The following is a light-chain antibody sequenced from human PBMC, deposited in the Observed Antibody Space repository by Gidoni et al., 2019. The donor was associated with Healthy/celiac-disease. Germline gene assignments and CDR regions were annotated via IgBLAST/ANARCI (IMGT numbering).Light chain of an antibody. CDR2: AAS. CDR1: KGIRND. Sequence: AIKRTQSPASLSASVGARATITCRASKGIRNDLGWYKQKPGKAPKLLIYAASSLQSGVPSRFSGSGSGTDFTLTISSLQPEDFSTYYCLQDYNYPPTFGQGTKVEIK. CDR3: LQDYNYPPT. V-gene: IGKV1-6*01. J-gene: IGKJ1*01.